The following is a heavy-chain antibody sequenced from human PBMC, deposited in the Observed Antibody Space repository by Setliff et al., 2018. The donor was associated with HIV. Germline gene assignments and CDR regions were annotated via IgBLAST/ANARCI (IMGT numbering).Heavy chain of an antibody. J-gene: IGHJ3*02. CDR2: IYHDGTT. Sequence: PSETLSLTCSVSGGSINTSSYYWAWVRQPPGSELEWIGSIYHDGTTHYRSSLRSRVTISVDTSKNQFSLNLTSVTAADTAVYYCARLGYSGSLVGAFDIWGQGTMVTVSS. D-gene: IGHD1-26*01. CDR3: ARLGYSGSLVGAFDI. CDR1: GGSINTSSYY. V-gene: IGHV4-39*07.